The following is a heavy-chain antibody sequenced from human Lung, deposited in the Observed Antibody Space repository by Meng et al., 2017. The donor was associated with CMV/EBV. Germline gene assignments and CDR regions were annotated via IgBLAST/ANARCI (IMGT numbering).Heavy chain of an antibody. V-gene: IGHV3-30-3*01. CDR2: ISHDGSNK. Sequence: LSLTCAASGFTFSPFPMHWFRQAPGKWLEWVALISHDGSNKYYADSIRGRFTISRDNSKNALDLQIKSLRGEDTAVYFCARGGNWNYFDYWGQGTVVTVSS. D-gene: IGHD1-1*01. CDR3: ARGGNWNYFDY. CDR1: GFTFSPFP. J-gene: IGHJ4*02.